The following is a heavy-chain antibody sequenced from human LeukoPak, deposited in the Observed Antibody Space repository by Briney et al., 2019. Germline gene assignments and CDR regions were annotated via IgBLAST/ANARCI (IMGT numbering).Heavy chain of an antibody. D-gene: IGHD3-22*01. CDR3: ARQQRITMIVVVLNWFDP. V-gene: IGHV4-39*01. J-gene: IGHJ5*02. Sequence: PSETLSLTCTVSGGSISSSSYYWGWIRQSPGKGLEWIGSIYYSGSTYYNPSLKSRVTISVDTSKNQFSLKLSSVTAADTAVYYCARQQRITMIVVVLNWFDPWGQGTLVTVSS. CDR2: IYYSGST. CDR1: GGSISSSSYY.